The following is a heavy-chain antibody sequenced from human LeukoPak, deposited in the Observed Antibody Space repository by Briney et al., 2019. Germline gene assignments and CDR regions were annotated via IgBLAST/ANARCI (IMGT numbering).Heavy chain of an antibody. Sequence: ASVKASFRGSGGTFKNYAISWGRQAPGQGVEGMGWINANSGGTYYSQKFQGRVTITRDTSISTAYMELRRLRCDDTAVVLCESLAHNYALLSGYYPYLDYFDFWGQGTLVTVSS. J-gene: IGHJ4*02. D-gene: IGHD3-9*01. CDR2: INANSGGT. V-gene: IGHV1-2*02. CDR3: ESLAHNYALLSGYYPYLDYFDF. CDR1: GGTFKNYA.